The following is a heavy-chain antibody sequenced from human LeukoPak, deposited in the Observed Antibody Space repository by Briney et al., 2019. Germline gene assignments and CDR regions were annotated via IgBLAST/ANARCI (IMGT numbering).Heavy chain of an antibody. J-gene: IGHJ6*02. Sequence: PGGSLRLSCAASGFTFSSYGMHWVRQPPGKGLEGVAIIWYDGTNKYYADSVKGRFTISRDNSKNTLYLQMNSLRAEDTGVYYCARARGYCTNGVCPDYYYGMDVWGQGTTVTVSS. CDR2: IWYDGTNK. D-gene: IGHD2-8*01. CDR1: GFTFSSYG. V-gene: IGHV3-33*01. CDR3: ARARGYCTNGVCPDYYYGMDV.